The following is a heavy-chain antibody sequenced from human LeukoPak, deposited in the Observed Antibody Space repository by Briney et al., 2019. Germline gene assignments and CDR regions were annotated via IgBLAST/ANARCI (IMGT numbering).Heavy chain of an antibody. CDR3: ARGGSFFDY. Sequence: PSETLSLTCTVSGGSISSYYWTWIRQPPGKGLVYIGGSTNYNPSLKSRVTISVDTSKNQFSLKLSSVTAADTAVCYCARGGSFFDYWGQGTLVTVSS. D-gene: IGHD1-26*01. CDR1: GGSISSYY. J-gene: IGHJ4*02. V-gene: IGHV4-59*01. CDR2: GST.